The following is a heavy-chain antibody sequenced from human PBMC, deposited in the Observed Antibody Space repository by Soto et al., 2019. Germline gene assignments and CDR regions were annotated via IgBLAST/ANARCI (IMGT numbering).Heavy chain of an antibody. Sequence: SQTLSLTCTVSGGSISSSSYYWGWIRQPPGKGLEWIGSIYYSGSTYYNPSLKSRVTISVDTSKNQFSLKLSSVTAADTAVYYCARHIVVVTAPDAFDIWGQGTMVTVSS. CDR3: ARHIVVVTAPDAFDI. V-gene: IGHV4-39*01. CDR1: GGSISSSSYY. J-gene: IGHJ3*02. D-gene: IGHD2-21*02. CDR2: IYYSGST.